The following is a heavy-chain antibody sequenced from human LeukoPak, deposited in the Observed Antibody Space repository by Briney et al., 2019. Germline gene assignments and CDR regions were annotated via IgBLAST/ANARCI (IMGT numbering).Heavy chain of an antibody. CDR3: ARYCSGVSCYSGYDY. Sequence: PGGSLRLSCAAPGFTFSTYAMHWVRQTPGKGLEYVSAISTNGGGTYYANSVKGRFTISRDNSKNTLYLQMGSLRAEDMAVYYCARYCSGVSCYSGYDYWGQGTLVTVSS. D-gene: IGHD2-15*01. CDR1: GFTFSTYA. V-gene: IGHV3-64*01. CDR2: ISTNGGGT. J-gene: IGHJ4*02.